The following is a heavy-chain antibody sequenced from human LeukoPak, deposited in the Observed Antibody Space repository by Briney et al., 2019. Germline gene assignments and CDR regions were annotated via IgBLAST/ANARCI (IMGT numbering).Heavy chain of an antibody. J-gene: IGHJ6*02. CDR2: IKQDGSEK. CDR3: ARGRNYDFWSGHRGGMDV. CDR1: GFTLSSYW. V-gene: IGHV3-7*03. Sequence: QSGGSLRLSCAASGFTLSSYWMSWVRQAPGKGLEWVANIKQDGSEKYYVDSVKGRFTISRDNAKNSLYLQMNSLRAEDTAVYYCARGRNYDFWSGHRGGMDVWGQGTTVTVSS. D-gene: IGHD3-3*01.